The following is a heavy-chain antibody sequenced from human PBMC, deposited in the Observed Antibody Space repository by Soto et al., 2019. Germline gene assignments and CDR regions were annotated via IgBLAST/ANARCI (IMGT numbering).Heavy chain of an antibody. Sequence: QVQLVQSGAEVKKPGSSVKVSCKASGGTFSSYTISWVRQAPGQGLEWMGRIIPILGIANYAQKFQGRVTITANKSASTAYMELSSLRCEDTAVYYCARDSGYDSEIDYWGQGTLVTVSS. CDR1: GGTFSSYT. D-gene: IGHD5-12*01. V-gene: IGHV1-69*02. CDR3: ARDSGYDSEIDY. CDR2: IIPILGIA. J-gene: IGHJ4*02.